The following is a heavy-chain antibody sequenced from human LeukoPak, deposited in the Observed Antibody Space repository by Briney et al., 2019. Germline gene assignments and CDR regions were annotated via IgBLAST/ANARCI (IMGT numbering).Heavy chain of an antibody. CDR2: IIPIFGTA. Sequence: SVKVSCKASGGTFSSYAISWVRQAPGQGLEWMGGIIPIFGTANYAQKFQGRVTITADESTSTAYMELSSLRSEDTAVYYCAGNYDFWSGTLYPAAGVQHWGQGTMVTVSS. CDR1: GGTFSSYA. J-gene: IGHJ3*01. D-gene: IGHD3-3*01. V-gene: IGHV1-69*13. CDR3: AGNYDFWSGTLYPAAGVQH.